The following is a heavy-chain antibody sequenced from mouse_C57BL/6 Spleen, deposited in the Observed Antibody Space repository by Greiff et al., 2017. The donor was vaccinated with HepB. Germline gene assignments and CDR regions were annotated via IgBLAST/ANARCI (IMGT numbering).Heavy chain of an antibody. J-gene: IGHJ3*01. CDR1: GYTFTSYW. Sequence: QVQLQQPGAELVRPGSSVKLSCKASGYTFTSYWMHWVKQRPIQGLEWIGNIDPSDSETHYNQKFKDKATLTVDKSSSTAYMQLSSLTSEDSAVYYCARSFDYGNFAYWGQGTLVTVSA. CDR3: ARSFDYGNFAY. V-gene: IGHV1-52*01. D-gene: IGHD2-1*01. CDR2: IDPSDSET.